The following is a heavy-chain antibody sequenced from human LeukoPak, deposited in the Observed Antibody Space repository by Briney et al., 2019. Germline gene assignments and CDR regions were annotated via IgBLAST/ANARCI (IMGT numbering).Heavy chain of an antibody. V-gene: IGHV6-1*01. CDR2: TYYRSKWYN. CDR3: ARVSYYYDSSGYYYYFDY. D-gene: IGHD3-22*01. Sequence: SQTLSLTCAISGDSVSSNSAAWNWIRHSPSRGLEWLGRTYYRSKWYNDYAVSVKSRITINPDTSKNQFSLQLNSVTPKDTAVYYCARVSYYYDSSGYYYYFDYWGQGTLVTVSS. CDR1: GDSVSSNSAA. J-gene: IGHJ4*02.